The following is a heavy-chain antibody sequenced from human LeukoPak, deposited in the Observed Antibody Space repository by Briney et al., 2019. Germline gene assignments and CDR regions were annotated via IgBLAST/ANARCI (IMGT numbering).Heavy chain of an antibody. V-gene: IGHV3-23*01. CDR2: INGSGDAT. J-gene: IGHJ4*02. CDR3: AKSDCGSDGCKLLSY. Sequence: GGSLRLSCAASGFIFSHYTMTWVRQAPGKGLEWVSSINGSGDATLYADSVMGRFTISRDNAKNTVSLQMNNLRAEDTAVYYCAKSDCGSDGCKLLSYWGQGTLVSASS. CDR1: GFIFSHYT. D-gene: IGHD3-10*01.